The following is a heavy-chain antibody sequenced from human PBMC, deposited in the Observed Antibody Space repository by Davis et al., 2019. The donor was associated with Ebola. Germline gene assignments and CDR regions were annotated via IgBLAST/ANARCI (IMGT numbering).Heavy chain of an antibody. J-gene: IGHJ3*02. CDR3: ARHAAGGWELHDAFDI. V-gene: IGHV5-51*01. D-gene: IGHD1-26*01. CDR1: GYSFTSYW. Sequence: GESLKISCKGSGYSFTSYWIGWVRQMPGKGLEWMGIIYPGDSDTRYSPSFQGQVTISADKSISTAYLQWSSLKASDTAMYYCARHAAGGWELHDAFDIWGQGTMVTVSS. CDR2: IYPGDSDT.